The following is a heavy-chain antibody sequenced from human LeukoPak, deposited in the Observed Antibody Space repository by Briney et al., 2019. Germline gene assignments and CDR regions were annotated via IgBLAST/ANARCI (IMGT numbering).Heavy chain of an antibody. J-gene: IGHJ3*02. CDR3: ARDGKYYDSSGHPSDYAFDI. CDR1: GGSISSGGYY. D-gene: IGHD3-22*01. Sequence: PSETLSLTCTVSGGSISSGGYYWSWIRQHPGKGLEWIGYIYYSGSTYYNPSLKSRVTISVDTSKNQFSLKLSSVTAADTAVYYCARDGKYYDSSGHPSDYAFDIWGQGTMVTVSS. CDR2: IYYSGST. V-gene: IGHV4-31*03.